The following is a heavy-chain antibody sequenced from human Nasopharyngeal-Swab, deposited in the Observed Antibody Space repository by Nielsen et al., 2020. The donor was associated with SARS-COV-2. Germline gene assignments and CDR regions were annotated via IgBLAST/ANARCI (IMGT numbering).Heavy chain of an antibody. D-gene: IGHD3-22*01. CDR3: ARVGLYSLGYDSSGYYPDY. CDR2: IYHSGST. Sequence: GGSVSSYQWSWIRQPPGKGLECIVYIYHSGSTNCNPSLKSRVTISVDTSKNQFSLKLSSVTAADTAVYYCARVGLYSLGYDSSGYYPDYWGQGTLVTVSS. J-gene: IGHJ4*02. V-gene: IGHV4-59*02. CDR1: GGSVSSYQ.